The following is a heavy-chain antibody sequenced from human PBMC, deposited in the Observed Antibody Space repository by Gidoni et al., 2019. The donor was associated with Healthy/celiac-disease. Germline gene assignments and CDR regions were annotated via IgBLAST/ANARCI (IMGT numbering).Heavy chain of an antibody. CDR1: GGSISSYY. D-gene: IGHD6-19*01. Sequence: QLQLQDSVPGLATPSETLSLTCPVSGGSISSYYWIWIRQPPGKGLEWIGYIYYSGSNNYNPALKRRVTITVETYKNQFSLKLSSGTAADKAVYYCAREMYSSGWAAADYWGQGTLVTVSS. V-gene: IGHV4-59*01. CDR3: AREMYSSGWAAADY. CDR2: IYYSGSN. J-gene: IGHJ4*02.